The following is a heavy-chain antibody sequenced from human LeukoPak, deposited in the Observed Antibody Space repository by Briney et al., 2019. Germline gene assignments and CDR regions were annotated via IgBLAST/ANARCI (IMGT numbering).Heavy chain of an antibody. CDR2: ISSSSSYI. CDR3: ARIYYDILTGYLDY. V-gene: IGHV3-21*01. J-gene: IGHJ4*02. CDR1: GFTFSSYR. D-gene: IGHD3-9*01. Sequence: GGSLRLSCAASGFTFSSYRMNWVRQAPGKGLEWVSSISSSSSYIYYADSVKGRFTISRDNAKNSLYLQMNSLRAEDTAVYYCARIYYDILTGYLDYWGQGTLVTVSS.